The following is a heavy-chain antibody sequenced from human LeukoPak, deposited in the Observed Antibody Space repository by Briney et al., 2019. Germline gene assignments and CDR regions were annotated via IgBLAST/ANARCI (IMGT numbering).Heavy chain of an antibody. D-gene: IGHD1-1*01. CDR3: AKDYHWLVDY. V-gene: IGHV3-30*04. CDR2: ISTDGRKK. J-gene: IGHJ4*02. CDR1: GFTFSSYS. Sequence: GGSLRLSCAASGFTFSSYSVHWVRQAPGKGRGCVEIISTDGRKKHYADYVKGRFPISRDNSKNTLYLQMDSLRGEDTAVYYCAKDYHWLVDYWGQGTLVTVSS.